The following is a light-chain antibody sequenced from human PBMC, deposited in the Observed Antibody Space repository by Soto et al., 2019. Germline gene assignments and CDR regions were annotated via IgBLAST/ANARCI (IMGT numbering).Light chain of an antibody. J-gene: IGKJ3*01. CDR3: QQRRNWPPEFA. Sequence: VLTQSPATLSVSPGERATLSCRASQSVGGYLAWYQQKPGQPPRLRIYDASSRATGIPARFSGSGSGTDFTLTITSLEPEDFAVYFCQQRRNWPPEFAFGPGTRVD. CDR2: DAS. V-gene: IGKV3-11*01. CDR1: QSVGGY.